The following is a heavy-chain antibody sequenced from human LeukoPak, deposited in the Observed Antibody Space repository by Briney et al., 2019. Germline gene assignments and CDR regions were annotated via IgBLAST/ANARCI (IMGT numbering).Heavy chain of an antibody. CDR3: ASSRSWYAQYYFDY. CDR1: GYTFTSYD. CDR2: MNTNSGNT. V-gene: IGHV1-8*02. D-gene: IGHD6-13*01. J-gene: IGHJ4*02. Sequence: DSVKVSCKASGYTFTSYDTNWVRQAHGQGMEWMGWMNTNSGNTGYAQKFQGRVTITRTTSITTAYMELSSLRSEGTAVYYCASSRSWYAQYYFDYWGQGTLVTVSS.